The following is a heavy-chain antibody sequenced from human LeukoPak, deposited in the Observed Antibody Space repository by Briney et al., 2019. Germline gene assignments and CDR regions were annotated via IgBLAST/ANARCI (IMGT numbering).Heavy chain of an antibody. CDR2: IIPIFGTA. J-gene: IGHJ4*02. CDR1: GGTFSSYA. V-gene: IGHV1-69*13. Sequence: ASVKVSCKASGGTFSSYAISWVRQAPGQGLEWMGGIIPIFGTANYAQKFQGRVTITADESTSTAYMELSSLRSEDTAVYYCARDRGSYYFRVQDYWGQGTLVTVSS. CDR3: ARDRGSYYFRVQDY. D-gene: IGHD1-26*01.